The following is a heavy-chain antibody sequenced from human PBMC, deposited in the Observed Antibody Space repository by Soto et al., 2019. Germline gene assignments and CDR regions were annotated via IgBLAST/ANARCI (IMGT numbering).Heavy chain of an antibody. D-gene: IGHD2-21*01. CDR1: GYTFGRNA. J-gene: IGHJ4*02. CDR2: IIPMFPTT. Sequence: SVKVSCKSSGYTFGRNAIHWVRQAPGQGLEWMGGIIPMFPTTNYAQKFKGRLTINADKSTSTAYMEMSSLRSEDTAVYYCARDGDSADYGYWGQGTLVTVSS. V-gene: IGHV1-69*06. CDR3: ARDGDSADYGY.